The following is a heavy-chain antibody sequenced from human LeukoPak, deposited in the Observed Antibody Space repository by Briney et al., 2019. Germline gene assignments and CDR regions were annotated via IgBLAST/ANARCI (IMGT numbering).Heavy chain of an antibody. CDR3: AKDNTAFGSKPYDAFDI. D-gene: IGHD5-18*01. Sequence: PGGSLRLSCAASGFTFSSYAMSWVRQAPGKGLEWVSAISGSGGSTYYADSVKGRFTISRDNSKNTLYLQMNSLRAEDTAVYYCAKDNTAFGSKPYDAFDIWGQGTMVTVSS. CDR2: ISGSGGST. J-gene: IGHJ3*02. V-gene: IGHV3-23*01. CDR1: GFTFSSYA.